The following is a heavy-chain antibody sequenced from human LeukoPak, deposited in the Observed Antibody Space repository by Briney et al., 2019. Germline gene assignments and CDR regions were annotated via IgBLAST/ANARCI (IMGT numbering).Heavy chain of an antibody. V-gene: IGHV5-51*01. D-gene: IGHD2-2*02. CDR3: ARLRVVPAAIGLDAFDI. CDR1: GYSFTTYW. J-gene: IGHJ3*02. CDR2: IYPGDSDT. Sequence: GESLKISCRTSGYSFTTYWVAWVRQMPGKGLEWMGIIYPGDSDTRYSPSFQGQVTISADKSISTAYLQWSSLKASDTAMYYCARLRVVPAAIGLDAFDIWGQGTMVTVSS.